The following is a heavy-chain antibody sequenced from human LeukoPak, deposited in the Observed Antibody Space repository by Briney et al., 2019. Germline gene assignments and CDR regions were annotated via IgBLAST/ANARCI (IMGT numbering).Heavy chain of an antibody. CDR2: IKQDGSDK. J-gene: IGHJ4*02. Sequence: PGGSLRLSCAASGFTFSSYWMSWVRQAPGKGLEWVANIKQDGSDKYYVDSVKGRFTISRDNSKNTLYLQMNSLRAEDTAVYYCASQEEAVWPEPLDYWGQGTLVTVSS. V-gene: IGHV3-7*01. CDR3: ASQEEAVWPEPLDY. CDR1: GFTFSSYW. D-gene: IGHD1-14*01.